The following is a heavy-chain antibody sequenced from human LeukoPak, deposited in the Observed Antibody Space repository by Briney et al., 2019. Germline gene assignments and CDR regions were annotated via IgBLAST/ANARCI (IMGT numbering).Heavy chain of an antibody. CDR1: GGTFSSYA. J-gene: IGHJ4*02. V-gene: IGHV1-69*04. CDR3: ARGQQLVHYFDY. CDR2: IIPILGIA. Sequence: SVKVSCKASGGTFSSYAISWVRQAPGQGLEWMGRIIPILGIANYAQKFQGRVTITADKSTSTAYMELSSLRSEDTAVYYCARGQQLVHYFDYWGQGTLVTVSS. D-gene: IGHD6-6*01.